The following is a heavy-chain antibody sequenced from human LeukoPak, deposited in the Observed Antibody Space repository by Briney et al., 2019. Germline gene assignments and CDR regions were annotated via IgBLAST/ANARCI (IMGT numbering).Heavy chain of an antibody. D-gene: IGHD6-13*01. CDR2: IYHSGTI. V-gene: IGHV4-38-2*02. CDR3: ARGLGRQQLVSPFDY. J-gene: IGHJ4*02. Sequence: PSETLSLTCTVSGYSISSGYYWGWIRQPPGKGLEWLASIYHSGTIYYNPSLKSRVTISVDASKNQFSLKLTSVTAADTAVYYCARGLGRQQLVSPFDYWGQGTLVTVSS. CDR1: GYSISSGYY.